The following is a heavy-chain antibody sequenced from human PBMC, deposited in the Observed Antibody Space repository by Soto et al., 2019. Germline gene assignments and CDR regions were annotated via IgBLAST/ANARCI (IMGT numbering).Heavy chain of an antibody. V-gene: IGHV3-48*02. CDR2: ISSDSRTI. Sequence: GGSLRLSCVASGFSLSDYAVNWVRQAPGKGLEWVSFISSDSRTIYYADSVEGRFTVSRDNARNSVSLQMDSLRDEDAAVYYCARIKLVEWFFINVDVYDMDIWGQGTPVTVSS. D-gene: IGHD3-3*01. CDR3: ARIKLVEWFFINVDVYDMDI. J-gene: IGHJ6*02. CDR1: GFSLSDYA.